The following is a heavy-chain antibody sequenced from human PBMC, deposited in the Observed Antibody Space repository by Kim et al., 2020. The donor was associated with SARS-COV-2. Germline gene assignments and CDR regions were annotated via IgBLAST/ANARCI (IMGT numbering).Heavy chain of an antibody. D-gene: IGHD6-19*01. CDR2: IKKDGSEK. J-gene: IGHJ4*02. CDR3: TRDGDSSGPTIDY. V-gene: IGHV3-7*01. CDR1: GFTFSSYW. Sequence: GGSLRLSCAASGFTFSSYWMSWVRQAPGKGLEWVANIKKDGSEKNYVDSVKGRFTISRDNAKSSLYLQMNSLRPEDTAVYYCTRDGDSSGPTIDYWGQGTLVTVSS.